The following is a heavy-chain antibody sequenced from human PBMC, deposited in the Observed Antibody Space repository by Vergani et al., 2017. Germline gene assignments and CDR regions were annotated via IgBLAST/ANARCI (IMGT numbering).Heavy chain of an antibody. CDR1: GFTFVDYA. D-gene: IGHD2-2*01. CDR3: AKCDCSSSSCFSXFSD. Sequence: EVQLVESGGGLVQPGRSLRLSCTASGFTFVDYAMHWVRQAPGKGLEWVSGISWNSGNIGYGDSVKGRFTISRDNAKNSLYLQMNSLRAEDTALYYCAKCDCSSSSCFSXFSDWGQGTLVTVSS. J-gene: IGHJ4*02. CDR2: ISWNSGNI. V-gene: IGHV3-9*01.